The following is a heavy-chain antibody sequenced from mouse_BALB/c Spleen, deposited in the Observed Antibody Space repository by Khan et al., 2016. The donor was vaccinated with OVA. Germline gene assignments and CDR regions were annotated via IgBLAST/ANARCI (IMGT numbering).Heavy chain of an antibody. V-gene: IGHV1-7*01. J-gene: IGHJ3*01. CDR3: ARCGLFGIVAY. CDR2: IDPGSDYT. CDR1: GYTFTTYW. D-gene: IGHD1-1*02. Sequence: QVQLQQSGAELAKPGASVKMSCKASGYTFTTYWMHWIKQRPGQGLEWIGYIDPGSDYTEYNQKFRDKATLTTDTSSSTAYMQLSSRTSEDSAVYYCARCGLFGIVAYWGQGTLVTVSA.